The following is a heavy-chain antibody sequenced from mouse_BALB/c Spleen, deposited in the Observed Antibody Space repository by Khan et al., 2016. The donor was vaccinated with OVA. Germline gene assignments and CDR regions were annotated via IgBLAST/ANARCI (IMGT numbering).Heavy chain of an antibody. V-gene: IGHV14-3*02. Sequence: EVQLQESGAELVKPGATVKLSCTASGHNIKDIYMHWLKQRPEQGLEWIGRIDPPYGNTKYDPKFQGKATLTSDTSSNTAYLQLSSLTSEDAAVYCCSRMARKWGQGTTLTVSS. CDR1: GHNIKDIY. J-gene: IGHJ2*01. CDR3: SRMARK. CDR2: IDPPYGNT.